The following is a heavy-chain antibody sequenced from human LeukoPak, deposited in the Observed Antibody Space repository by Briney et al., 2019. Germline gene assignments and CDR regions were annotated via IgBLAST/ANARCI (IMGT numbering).Heavy chain of an antibody. J-gene: IGHJ6*03. D-gene: IGHD3-10*01. V-gene: IGHV4-61*02. CDR3: AGEGSDYYGSGSYYRSYYYYMDV. CDR2: IYTSGST. Sequence: SETLSLTCTVSGGSISSSSYYWSWIRQPAGKGLEWIGRIYTSGSTNYNPSLKSRVTMSVDTSKNQFSLKLSSVTAADTAVYYCAGEGSDYYGSGSYYRSYYYYMDVWGKGTTVTISS. CDR1: GGSISSSSYY.